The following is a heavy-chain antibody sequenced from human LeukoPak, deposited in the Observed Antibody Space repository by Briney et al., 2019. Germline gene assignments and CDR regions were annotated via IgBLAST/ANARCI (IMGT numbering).Heavy chain of an antibody. J-gene: IGHJ3*02. CDR1: GGSLSGYY. V-gene: IGHV4-34*01. CDR2: INRSGSP. CDR3: ARHQRGNSDAFDI. D-gene: IGHD4-23*01. Sequence: SETLSLTYAVFGGSLSGYYWSWIRQPPGKGLEWIAEINRSGSPNYNPSLKSRVTISVDTSKNQFSLKPSSVTAADTAVYYCARHQRGNSDAFDIWGQGTIITVSS.